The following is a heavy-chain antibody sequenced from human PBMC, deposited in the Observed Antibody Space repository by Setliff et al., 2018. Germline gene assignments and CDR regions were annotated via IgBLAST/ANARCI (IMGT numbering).Heavy chain of an antibody. V-gene: IGHV1-18*01. CDR1: GGTFRSYI. Sequence: ASVKVSCKASGGTFRSYIISWVRQAPGQGLELMGWINVYTGNTNYAQKFQGRVTMTVDTSTNTAFMDLRSLTSDDTAVYYCARSWRAGALNHFDYWGQGSRVTVSS. J-gene: IGHJ4*02. CDR3: ARSWRAGALNHFDY. CDR2: INVYTGNT. D-gene: IGHD3-3*01.